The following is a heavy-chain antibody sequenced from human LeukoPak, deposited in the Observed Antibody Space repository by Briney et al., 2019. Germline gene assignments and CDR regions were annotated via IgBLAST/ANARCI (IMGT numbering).Heavy chain of an antibody. D-gene: IGHD1-26*01. J-gene: IGHJ4*02. CDR2: IKGDESAK. CDR3: ARGVVGSLDY. CDR1: GFTFSTYW. V-gene: IGHV3-7*01. Sequence: GGSLRLSCAASGFTFSTYWMAWVRQAPGKGLEWVANIKGDESAKHQADSVKGRFTISRDNVQNSVYLQMSSLRGEDTAVYYCARGVVGSLDYWGQGTLVTVSS.